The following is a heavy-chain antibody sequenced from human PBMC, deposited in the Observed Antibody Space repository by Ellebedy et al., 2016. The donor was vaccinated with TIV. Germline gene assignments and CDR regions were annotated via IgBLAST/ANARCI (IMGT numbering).Heavy chain of an antibody. J-gene: IGHJ5*02. V-gene: IGHV4-59*01. CDR2: IYYSGST. Sequence: SETLSLTCTVSSGSISSYYWSWIRQPAGKGLEWIGYIYYSGSTNYNPSLKSRVTISVDTSKNQFSLWLSSVPAADTAVYYCAGGDISTTPAGERNWFDPWGQGILVTVSS. CDR1: SGSISSYY. CDR3: AGGDISTTPAGERNWFDP. D-gene: IGHD3-16*01.